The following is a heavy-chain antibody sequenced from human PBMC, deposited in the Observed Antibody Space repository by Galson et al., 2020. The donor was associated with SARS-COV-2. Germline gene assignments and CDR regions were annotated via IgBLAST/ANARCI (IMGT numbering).Heavy chain of an antibody. Sequence: ASVKVSCKASGFTFTNYGFSWVRQAPGQGLEWLGWISGYNANTNYGHKLQGRFTMTTDTSTSTVYMELTSLRSDDTAIFYCARVAGHPDTFDIWGQGTLVIVTS. V-gene: IGHV1-18*01. J-gene: IGHJ3*02. CDR2: ISGYNANT. CDR1: GFTFTNYG. CDR3: ARVAGHPDTFDI.